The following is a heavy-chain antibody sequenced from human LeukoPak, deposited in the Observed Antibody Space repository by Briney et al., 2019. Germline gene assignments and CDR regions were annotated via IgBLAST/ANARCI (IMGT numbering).Heavy chain of an antibody. V-gene: IGHV3-21*01. CDR3: AKGVVVPADPFDY. J-gene: IGHJ4*02. D-gene: IGHD2-2*01. CDR2: ISSSSSYI. Sequence: RGSLRLSCAASGFTFSSYSMNWVRQAPGKGLEWVSSISSSSSYIYYADSVKGRFTISRDNAKNSLYLQMNSLIAEDTAVYYCAKGVVVPADPFDYWGQGTLVTVSS. CDR1: GFTFSSYS.